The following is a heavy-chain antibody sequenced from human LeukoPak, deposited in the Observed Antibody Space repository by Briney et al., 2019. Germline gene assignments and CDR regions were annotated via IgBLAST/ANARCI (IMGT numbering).Heavy chain of an antibody. CDR2: IKQDGSEK. CDR3: ARGTRGSSSWDDAFDI. CDR1: GFTFSSYL. V-gene: IGHV3-7*01. Sequence: GGSLRLSCAASGFTFSSYLMSWVRQAPGKGLEWVANIKQDGSEKYYVDSVKGRFTISRDNAKNSLYLQMNSLRAEDTAVYYCARGTRGSSSWDDAFDIWGQGTMVTVSS. D-gene: IGHD6-13*01. J-gene: IGHJ3*02.